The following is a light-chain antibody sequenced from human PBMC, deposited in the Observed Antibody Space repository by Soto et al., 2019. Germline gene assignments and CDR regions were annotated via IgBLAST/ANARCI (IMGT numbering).Light chain of an antibody. Sequence: EVVLTQSPATLSLSPGEGATLSCRASQSIGNYLAWYQQKPGQAPRLLIYATSNRATDIPARFSGSGSGTDFTLTISSLEPEDFVVYYCQQRSSWPFTFGPGTKVDIK. CDR2: ATS. V-gene: IGKV3-11*01. J-gene: IGKJ3*01. CDR1: QSIGNY. CDR3: QQRSSWPFT.